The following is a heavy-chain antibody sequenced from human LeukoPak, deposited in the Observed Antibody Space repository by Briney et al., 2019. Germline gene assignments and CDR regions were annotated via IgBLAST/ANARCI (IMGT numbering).Heavy chain of an antibody. V-gene: IGHV4-59*01. D-gene: IGHD1-1*01. CDR2: ISYSGST. CDR3: AREGTAGTNLNWFDP. Sequence: SETLSLTCTVSGGSISSYYWSWIRQPPGKGLEWFGYISYSGSTNFNPSLKSRVTISVDTSKNQFSLKLSSVTGADTAVYYCAREGTAGTNLNWFDPWGQGTLVTVSS. J-gene: IGHJ5*02. CDR1: GGSISSYY.